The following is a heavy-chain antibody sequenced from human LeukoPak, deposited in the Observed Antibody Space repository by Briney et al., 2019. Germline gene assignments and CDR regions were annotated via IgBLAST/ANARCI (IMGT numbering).Heavy chain of an antibody. CDR2: ISSSGSTI. V-gene: IGHV3-48*03. CDR1: GFTFSSYE. J-gene: IGHJ4*02. Sequence: GGSLRLSCAASGFTFSSYEMNWVRQAPGKGLERVSYISSSGSTIYYADSVKGRFTISRDNAKNSLYLQMNSLRAEDTAVYYCARVPYGYSYGSYYFDYWGQGTLVTVSS. CDR3: ARVPYGYSYGSYYFDY. D-gene: IGHD5-18*01.